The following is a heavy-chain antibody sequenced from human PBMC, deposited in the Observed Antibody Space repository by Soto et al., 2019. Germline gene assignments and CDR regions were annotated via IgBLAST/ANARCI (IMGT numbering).Heavy chain of an antibody. J-gene: IGHJ6*01. CDR3: ARKNYYSGMEV. CDR1: GYTFTSYF. Sequence: GASVKVSCKASGYTFTSYFITWVRQAPGQGLEWMGWISAYNGNTNYAQMLQGRVTMTTDTSTATAYMEMRSLGSDDTAVYYCARKNYYSGMEVWGEGTTVNVSS. V-gene: IGHV1-18*01. CDR2: ISAYNGNT.